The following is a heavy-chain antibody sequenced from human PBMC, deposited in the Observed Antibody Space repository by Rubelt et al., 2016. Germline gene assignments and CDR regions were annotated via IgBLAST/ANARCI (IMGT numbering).Heavy chain of an antibody. J-gene: IGHJ6*02. CDR2: ISSSGSTI. Sequence: GKGLEWVSYISSSGSTIYYADSVKGRFTISRDNSKNTLYLQMGSLRAEDTAVYYCAKETEGNYHYYGMDVWGQGTTVTVSS. CDR3: AKETEGNYHYYGMDV. V-gene: IGHV3-11*01.